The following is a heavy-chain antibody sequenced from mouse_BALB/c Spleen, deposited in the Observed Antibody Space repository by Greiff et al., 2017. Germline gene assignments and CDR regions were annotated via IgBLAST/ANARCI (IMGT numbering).Heavy chain of an antibody. Sequence: EVQVVESGPELVKPGASVKMSCKASGYTFTEYTMHWVKQSHGKSLEWIGGINPNNGGTSYNQKFKGKATLTVDKSSSTAYMELRSLTSEDSAVYYCARSEATMMSWFAYWGQGTLVTVSA. CDR3: ARSEATMMSWFAY. J-gene: IGHJ3*01. CDR1: GYTFTEYT. V-gene: IGHV1-22*01. CDR2: INPNNGGT. D-gene: IGHD2-4*01.